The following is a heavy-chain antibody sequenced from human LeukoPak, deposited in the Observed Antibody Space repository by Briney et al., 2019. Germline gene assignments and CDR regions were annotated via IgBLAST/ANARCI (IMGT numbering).Heavy chain of an antibody. CDR1: GFTFSSYA. V-gene: IGHV3-23*01. Sequence: HPGGSLRLSCAASGFTFSSYAMSWVRQAPGKGLEWVSAISGSGGSTYYADSVKGRFTISRGNSKNTLYLQMNSLRAGDTAVYYCAKDIFFGKGYCSSTSCSRGMDVWGQGTTVTVSS. CDR2: ISGSGGST. CDR3: AKDIFFGKGYCSSTSCSRGMDV. D-gene: IGHD2-2*01. J-gene: IGHJ6*02.